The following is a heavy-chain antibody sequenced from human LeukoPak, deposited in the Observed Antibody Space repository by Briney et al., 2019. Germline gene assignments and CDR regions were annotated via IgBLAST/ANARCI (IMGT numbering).Heavy chain of an antibody. CDR3: GRWSPNPNDS. Sequence: ASVKVSCKASGYTFINHGISLVRQAPGQGLGWMGWISAYNGRTEYAPNLQDRVTMTTDTSTTKAYMELRSLTYDDTAVYYCGRWSPNPNDSWGQGTLVTVSS. V-gene: IGHV1-18*01. CDR2: ISAYNGRT. J-gene: IGHJ5*01. CDR1: GYTFINHG. D-gene: IGHD3-3*01.